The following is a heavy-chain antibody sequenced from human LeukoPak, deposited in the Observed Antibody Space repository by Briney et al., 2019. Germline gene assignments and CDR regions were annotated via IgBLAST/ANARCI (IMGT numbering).Heavy chain of an antibody. J-gene: IGHJ4*02. D-gene: IGHD1-26*01. Sequence: PSETLSLTCAVYGGSFSGYYWSWIRQPPGKGLEWIGEINHSGSTNYNPSLKSRVTISVDTSKNQFSLKLSSVTAADAAVYYCARGSWEPLPSFDYWGQGTLVTVSS. CDR1: GGSFSGYY. V-gene: IGHV4-34*01. CDR3: ARGSWEPLPSFDY. CDR2: INHSGST.